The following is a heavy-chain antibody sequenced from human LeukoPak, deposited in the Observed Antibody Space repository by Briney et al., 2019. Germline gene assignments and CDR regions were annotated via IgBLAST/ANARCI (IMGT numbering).Heavy chain of an antibody. CDR1: GYTFTAYY. CDR2: INPHTGAT. J-gene: IGHJ4*02. CDR3: ARDTSEHDYSGFGY. V-gene: IGHV1-2*02. D-gene: IGHD4-23*01. Sequence: ASVKVSCKASGYTFTAYYIHWVRQAPGQGLEWMGWINPHTGATHHAQKFLGRVTLTRDTSISTAYMELSSLIDDTAVYYCARDTSEHDYSGFGYWGQGTLVTVSS.